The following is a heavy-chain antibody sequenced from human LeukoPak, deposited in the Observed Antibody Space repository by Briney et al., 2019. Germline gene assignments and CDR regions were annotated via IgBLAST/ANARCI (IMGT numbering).Heavy chain of an antibody. J-gene: IGHJ4*02. CDR2: IYHSGGT. Sequence: SETLSLTCTVSAYSISSGYYWGWIRQPPGKGLEWIGSIYHSGGTYYNPSLKSRVTISLGSSRNQFSLKLTSVTASDTAVYFCAGYHAYGVTTPPLGYWGQGTLVTVSS. D-gene: IGHD4-17*01. V-gene: IGHV4-38-2*02. CDR1: AYSISSGYY. CDR3: AGYHAYGVTTPPLGY.